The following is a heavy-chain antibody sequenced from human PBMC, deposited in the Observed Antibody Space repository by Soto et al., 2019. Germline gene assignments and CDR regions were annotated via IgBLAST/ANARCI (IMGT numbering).Heavy chain of an antibody. CDR2: ISAYNGNT. CDR3: ARDLGGFMDV. D-gene: IGHD3-16*01. Sequence: QVQLVQSGAEVKKPGASVKVSCKASGYTFTSYGISWVRQAPGQGLEWMGWISAYNGNTNYAQKFXGXVXMXXDTSTSTAYMELRSLRSDDTAVYYCARDLGGFMDVWGQGTTVTVSS. V-gene: IGHV1-18*01. J-gene: IGHJ6*02. CDR1: GYTFTSYG.